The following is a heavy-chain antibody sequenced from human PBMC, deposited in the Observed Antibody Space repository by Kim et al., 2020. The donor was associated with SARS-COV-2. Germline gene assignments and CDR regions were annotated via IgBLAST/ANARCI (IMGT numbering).Heavy chain of an antibody. J-gene: IGHJ4*02. CDR1: GDSMTSVY. CDR2: ISYSGST. V-gene: IGHV4-59*08. CDR3: ARHREYYFDY. Sequence: SETLSLTCIVSGDSMTSVYWNWIRQPPGKGLEWIGYISYSGSTNYNPSLKSRVTISVDTSKNQFSLKLTSVTAADAAMYYCARHREYYFDYWGQGTLVTVSS.